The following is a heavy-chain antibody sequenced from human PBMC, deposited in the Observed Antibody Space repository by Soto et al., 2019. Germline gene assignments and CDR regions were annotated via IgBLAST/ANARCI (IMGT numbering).Heavy chain of an antibody. CDR2: IYPGDSDT. J-gene: IGHJ5*02. Sequence: GESLKISCKGSGYSFTIYWIGWVRQMPGKGLEWMGIIYPGDSDTRYSPSFQGQVTISADKSINTAYLQWSSLKASDTAMYYCARQYNWKKNWFDPWGQGTLVTVSS. V-gene: IGHV5-51*01. D-gene: IGHD1-20*01. CDR1: GYSFTIYW. CDR3: ARQYNWKKNWFDP.